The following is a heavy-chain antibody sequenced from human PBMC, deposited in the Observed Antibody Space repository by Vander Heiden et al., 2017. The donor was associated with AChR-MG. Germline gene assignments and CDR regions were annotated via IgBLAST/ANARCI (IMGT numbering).Heavy chain of an antibody. Sequence: QVQLVQSGAEVKKPGSSVKVSCKASGGTFSSYAISWVRQAPGQGLEWMGRIIPILGIANYAQKFQGRVTITADKSTSTAYMELSSLRSEDTAVYYCARGRLQVGWFDPWGQGTLVTVSS. V-gene: IGHV1-69*04. CDR1: GGTFSSYA. CDR2: IIPILGIA. J-gene: IGHJ5*02. D-gene: IGHD6-25*01. CDR3: ARGRLQVGWFDP.